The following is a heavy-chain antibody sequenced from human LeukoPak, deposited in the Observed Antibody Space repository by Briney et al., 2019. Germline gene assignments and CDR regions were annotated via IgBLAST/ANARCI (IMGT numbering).Heavy chain of an antibody. D-gene: IGHD3-10*01. J-gene: IGHJ2*01. V-gene: IGHV3-21*01. CDR1: GFTFSSYS. CDR2: ICISSSYI. Sequence: PGGSLRLSCAASGFTFSSYSMNWVRQAPGKGLEWVSFICISSSYIYYADSVKGRFTITRDNAKNSLSLQMNSLRAEDTAVYYCVREGGSEGWCFDLWGRGTLVTVSS. CDR3: VREGGSEGWCFDL.